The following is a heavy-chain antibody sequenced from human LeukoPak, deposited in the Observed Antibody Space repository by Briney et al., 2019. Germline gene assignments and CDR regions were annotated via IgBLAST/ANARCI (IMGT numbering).Heavy chain of an antibody. J-gene: IGHJ6*02. Sequence: ASETLSLTCAVSGGSISSGGYSWSWIRQPPGKGLEWIGYIYHSGSTNYNPSLKSRVTISVDTSKNQFSLKLSSVTAADTAVYYCARGDYSYDYYYYYGMDVWGQGTTVTVSS. D-gene: IGHD4-11*01. CDR3: ARGDYSYDYYYYYGMDV. CDR1: GGSISSGGYS. V-gene: IGHV4-30-2*01. CDR2: IYHSGST.